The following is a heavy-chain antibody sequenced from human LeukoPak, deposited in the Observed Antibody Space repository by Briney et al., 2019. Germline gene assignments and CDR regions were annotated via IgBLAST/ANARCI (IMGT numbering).Heavy chain of an antibody. D-gene: IGHD3-16*01. CDR1: DGSISTDDYY. CDR3: ARLRGSYKLPHYFDS. J-gene: IGHJ4*02. CDR2: INYRGTT. V-gene: IGHV4-39*02. Sequence: PSETLSLTCSVSDGSISTDDYYWGWIRQPPGKGLEWIGSINYRGTTYYNPSLKTRVTLSVDTSKNDFSLNLRSVTAADTAFYFCARLRGSYKLPHYFDSWGQGTLVPVSS.